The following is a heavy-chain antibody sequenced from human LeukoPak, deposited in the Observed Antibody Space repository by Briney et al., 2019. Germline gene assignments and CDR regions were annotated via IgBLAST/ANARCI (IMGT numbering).Heavy chain of an antibody. CDR1: GGSISSYY. V-gene: IGHV4-59*01. J-gene: IGHJ6*02. CDR2: ISYSGST. Sequence: PSETLSLTCTVSGGSISSYYWSWIRQPPGKGLEWIGYISYSGSTNYNPSLKSRVTMSVDTSMKQFSLRLSSVTAADTAVYYCAGGSSSKYYGLDVWGQGATATVSS. D-gene: IGHD6-6*01. CDR3: AGGSSSKYYGLDV.